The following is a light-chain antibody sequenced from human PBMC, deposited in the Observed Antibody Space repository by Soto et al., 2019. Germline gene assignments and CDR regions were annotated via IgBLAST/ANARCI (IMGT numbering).Light chain of an antibody. Sequence: QSGLTQPPSVSGAPGQRVTISCTGSSSNIGMGYDVHWYQRLPGTAPKLLLSGTNNRPSGVPDRFSGSKSDTSASLAITGLQAGDEAEYFCQTYDNTLSGPVFGGGTKVTVL. CDR1: SSNIGMGYD. CDR2: GTN. CDR3: QTYDNTLSGPV. J-gene: IGLJ3*02. V-gene: IGLV1-40*01.